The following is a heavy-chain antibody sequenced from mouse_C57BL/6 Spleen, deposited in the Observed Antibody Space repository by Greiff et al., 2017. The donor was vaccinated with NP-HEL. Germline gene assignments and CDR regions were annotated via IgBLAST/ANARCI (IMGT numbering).Heavy chain of an antibody. D-gene: IGHD2-1*01. V-gene: IGHV1-55*01. CDR2: IYPGSGST. CDR3: ARHLLSPRGFDY. Sequence: VQLQQSGAELVRPGTSVKMSCKASGYTFTSYWITWVKQRPGQGLEWIGDIYPGSGSTNYNEKFKSKATLTVDTSSSTAYLQLSRLTSEDSAVYYCARHLLSPRGFDYWGQGTTLTVSS. J-gene: IGHJ2*01. CDR1: GYTFTSYW.